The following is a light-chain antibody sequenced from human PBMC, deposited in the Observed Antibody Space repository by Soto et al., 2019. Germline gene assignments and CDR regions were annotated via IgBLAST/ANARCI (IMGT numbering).Light chain of an antibody. V-gene: IGKV3-20*01. Sequence: EVVLTQSPGTLSLSPGERATLSCRASQSVSNSYLAWYQQKPGQAPRLLIYSASSRATGIPDRFSGSGSGTDFTLTISRLEPEDFAVYYCQRYGGFGQGTKVDIK. CDR1: QSVSNSY. CDR2: SAS. J-gene: IGKJ1*01. CDR3: QRYGG.